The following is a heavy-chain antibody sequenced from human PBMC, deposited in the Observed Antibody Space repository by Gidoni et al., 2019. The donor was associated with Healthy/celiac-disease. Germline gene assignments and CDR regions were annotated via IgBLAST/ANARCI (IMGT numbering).Heavy chain of an antibody. D-gene: IGHD5-18*01. V-gene: IGHV1-69*17. CDR1: GGTFRSYA. CDR2: IIPIFGIA. J-gene: IGHJ4*02. Sequence: QVQPVQSGAGVKKPGSSVQVSCKDSGGTFRSYAISWVRQAPGQGLEWMGGIIPIFGIANYAQKFQGRVTITADKSTSTAYMELSSLRSEETAVYYCARDNTAMVQGPYYFDYWGQGTLVTVSS. CDR3: ARDNTAMVQGPYYFDY.